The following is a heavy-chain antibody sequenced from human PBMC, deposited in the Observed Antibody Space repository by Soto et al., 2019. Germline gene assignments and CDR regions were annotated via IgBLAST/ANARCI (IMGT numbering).Heavy chain of an antibody. CDR2: IVVGSGNT. V-gene: IGHV1-58*01. CDR3: AAGDYYYDSSGYGY. J-gene: IGHJ4*02. D-gene: IGHD3-22*01. Sequence: EASVKVSCKASGFTFTSSAVQWVRQARGQRLEWIRWIVVGSGNTNYAQKFQERVTITRDMSTSTAYMELSSLRSEDTAVYYCAAGDYYYDSSGYGYWGQGTLVTVSS. CDR1: GFTFTSSA.